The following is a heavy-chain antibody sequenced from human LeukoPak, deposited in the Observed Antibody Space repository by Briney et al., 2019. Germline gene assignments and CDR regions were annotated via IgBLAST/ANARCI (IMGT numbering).Heavy chain of an antibody. V-gene: IGHV4-59*01. CDR3: ARGGLEWEPPGYC. Sequence: SETLSLTCTVFGGSISSYYWSWIRQPPGKGLEWIGYIYYSGSTNYNPSLKSRVTISVDTSKNQFSLKLSSVTAADTAVYYCARGGLEWEPPGYCWGQGTLVTVSS. D-gene: IGHD1-26*01. CDR1: GGSISSYY. CDR2: IYYSGST. J-gene: IGHJ4*02.